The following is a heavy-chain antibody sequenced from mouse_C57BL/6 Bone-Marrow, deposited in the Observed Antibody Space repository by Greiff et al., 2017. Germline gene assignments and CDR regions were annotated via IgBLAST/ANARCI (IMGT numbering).Heavy chain of an antibody. J-gene: IGHJ4*01. D-gene: IGHD2-2*01. CDR3: AREKGVYYGYDGYAMDY. V-gene: IGHV1-50*01. CDR2: IVPSDSYT. Sequence: VQLQQPGAELVKPGASVKLSCKASGYTFTSYWMQWVKQRPGQGLEWIGEIVPSDSYTNYNQKFKGKATLTVDTSSSTAYMQLSSLTSEDSAVYYCAREKGVYYGYDGYAMDYWGQGTSVTVSS. CDR1: GYTFTSYW.